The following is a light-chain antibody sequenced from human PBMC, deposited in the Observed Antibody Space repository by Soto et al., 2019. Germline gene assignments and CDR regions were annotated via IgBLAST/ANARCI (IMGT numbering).Light chain of an antibody. CDR1: QRVSSY. J-gene: IGKJ5*01. V-gene: IGKV3-20*01. CDR3: QQYTGPPTT. Sequence: EIVLTQSPATLSLSPGERATLSCRASQRVSSYLAWYQQKPGQAPRLLIYGASTRAAGIPDRFSGSGSGTDFTLTITRLEPEDSAVYFCQQYTGPPTTFGQGTRLEI. CDR2: GAS.